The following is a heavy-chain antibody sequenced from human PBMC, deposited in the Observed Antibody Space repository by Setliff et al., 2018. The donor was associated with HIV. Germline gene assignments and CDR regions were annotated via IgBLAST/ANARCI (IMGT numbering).Heavy chain of an antibody. J-gene: IGHJ4*02. CDR1: GFTFGDYV. Sequence: PGGSLRLSCIPSGFTFGDYVMSWFRQAPGKGLEWVGFIRSKAHGGTTEYAASVEVRFIISRDDSKSIAYLQMNSLKTEDTAVYYCTRSNWGSTPDFDYWGQGTMVTVSS. CDR3: TRSNWGSTPDFDY. V-gene: IGHV3-49*03. D-gene: IGHD7-27*01. CDR2: IRSKAHGGTT.